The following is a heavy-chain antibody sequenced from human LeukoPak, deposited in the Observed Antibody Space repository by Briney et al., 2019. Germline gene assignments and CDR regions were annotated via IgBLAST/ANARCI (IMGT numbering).Heavy chain of an antibody. D-gene: IGHD3-10*01. J-gene: IGHJ5*02. CDR3: AADAYYYGSGRPNWFDP. CDR2: ISAYNGDT. V-gene: IGHV1-18*01. Sequence: ASVKVSCKTSGYIFAHNGISWVRQAPGQGPEWMGWISAYNGDTNYAQKFQGRVTITADESTSTAYMELSSLRSEDTAVYYCAADAYYYGSGRPNWFDPWGQGTLVTVSS. CDR1: GYIFAHNG.